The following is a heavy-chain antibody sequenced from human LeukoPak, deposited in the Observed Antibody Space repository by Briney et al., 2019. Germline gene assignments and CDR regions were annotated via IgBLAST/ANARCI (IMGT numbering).Heavy chain of an antibody. J-gene: IGHJ4*02. CDR3: ARGPGDYYGSSGHYYFDY. CDR1: GGTFSSYA. D-gene: IGHD3-22*01. Sequence: SVKVSCKASGGTFSSYAISWVRQAPGQGLEWMGGIIPIFGTANYAQKFQGRVTITADESTSTAYMELSSLRSEDTAVYYCARGPGDYYGSSGHYYFDYWGQGTLVTVSS. CDR2: IIPIFGTA. V-gene: IGHV1-69*13.